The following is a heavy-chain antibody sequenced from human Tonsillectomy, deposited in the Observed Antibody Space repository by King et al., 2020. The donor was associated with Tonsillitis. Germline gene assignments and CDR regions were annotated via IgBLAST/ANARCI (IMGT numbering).Heavy chain of an antibody. CDR3: ARGGFSSSWYDDAFDI. D-gene: IGHD6-13*01. J-gene: IGHJ3*02. V-gene: IGHV3-33*01. Sequence: VQLVQSGGGVVQPGRSLRLSCAASGFTFSSYGMHWVRQAPGKGLEWVAVIWYDGSNKYYVDSVKGRFTISRDNSKNTLYLQMNSLRAEDTAVYYCARGGFSSSWYDDAFDIWGQGTMVTVSS. CDR2: IWYDGSNK. CDR1: GFTFSSYG.